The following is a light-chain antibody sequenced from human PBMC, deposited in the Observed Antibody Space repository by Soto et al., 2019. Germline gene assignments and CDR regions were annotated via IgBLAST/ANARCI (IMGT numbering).Light chain of an antibody. J-gene: IGLJ2*01. CDR2: DVS. CDR1: SSDIGGYNY. V-gene: IGLV2-14*03. CDR3: SSYTISSTVA. Sequence: QSALTQPASVSGSPGQSITISCTGTSSDIGGYNYVSWYQQHPGKAPKLVIYDVSNRPSGVSNRFSGSKSGNTASLTISGLQVEDEADYYCSSYTISSTVAFGGGTKLTVL.